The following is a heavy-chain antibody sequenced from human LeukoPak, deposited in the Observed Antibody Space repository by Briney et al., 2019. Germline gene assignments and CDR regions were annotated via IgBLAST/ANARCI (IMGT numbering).Heavy chain of an antibody. CDR1: GFTFSSYE. V-gene: IGHV3-48*03. D-gene: IGHD6-13*01. Sequence: GGSLRLSCAASGFTFSSYEMNWVRQAPGKGLEWVSYISSSGSTIYYADSVKGRFTISRDNAKNSLYLQMNSLRAEDTAVYYCARDYRGAAGGRFDFWGQGTLVTVSS. CDR2: ISSSGSTI. J-gene: IGHJ4*02. CDR3: ARDYRGAAGGRFDF.